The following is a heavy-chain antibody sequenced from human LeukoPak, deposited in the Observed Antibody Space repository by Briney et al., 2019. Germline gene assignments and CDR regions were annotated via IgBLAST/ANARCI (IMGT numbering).Heavy chain of an antibody. CDR1: GFTFSSYA. CDR2: ISGSGGST. D-gene: IGHD6-6*01. J-gene: IGHJ5*02. Sequence: GGSLRLSCAASGFTFSSYAMSWVRQAPGKGLEWVSAISGSGGSTYYADSVKGRFTISRDNSKNTLYLQMNSLRAEDTALYYCAKGGGFSSSWLANWFDPWGQGTLVTVSS. V-gene: IGHV3-23*01. CDR3: AKGGGFSSSWLANWFDP.